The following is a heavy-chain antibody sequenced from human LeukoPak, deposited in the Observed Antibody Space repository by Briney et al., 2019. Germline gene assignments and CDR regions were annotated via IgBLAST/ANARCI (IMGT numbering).Heavy chain of an antibody. CDR3: TSANYGPAY. J-gene: IGHJ4*02. CDR2: IKQDGSEK. V-gene: IGHV3-7*01. CDR1: GFTFSSYW. Sequence: GGSLRLSCAASGFTFSSYWMSWVRQAPGKGLEWVANIKQDGSEKYYVDSVKGRFTISKDNAKSSLYLQMNSLRAEDTAVYYCTSANYGPAYWGQGTLVTVSS. D-gene: IGHD5-24*01.